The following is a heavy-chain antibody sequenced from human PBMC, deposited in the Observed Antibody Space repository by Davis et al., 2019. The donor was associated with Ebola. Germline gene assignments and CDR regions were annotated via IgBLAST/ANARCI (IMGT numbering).Heavy chain of an antibody. CDR2: IDPSDSYT. CDR3: ARRQRYDYVWGSYRSAYYFDY. V-gene: IGHV5-10-1*01. D-gene: IGHD3-16*02. CDR1: GYSFTSYW. Sequence: KVSCKGSGYSFTSYWISWVRQMPGKGLEWMGRIDPSDSYTNYSPSFQGHVTISADKSISTAYLQWSSLKASDTAMYYCARRQRYDYVWGSYRSAYYFDYWGQGTLVTVSS. J-gene: IGHJ4*02.